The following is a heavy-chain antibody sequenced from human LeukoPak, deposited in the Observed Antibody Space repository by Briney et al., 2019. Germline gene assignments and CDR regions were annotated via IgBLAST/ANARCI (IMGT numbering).Heavy chain of an antibody. V-gene: IGHV3-7*01. CDR3: ARLKDAVTIFDC. J-gene: IGHJ5*01. CDR2: IKEDGSDK. D-gene: IGHD4-17*01. CDR1: GFTFAHYW. Sequence: GGSLGLSCIASGFTFAHYWMSWVRQAPGKGLEWVASIKEDGSDKYYVDSVKGRFTISRDNTKNTLYVQMNSLRAEDTAVYYCARLKDAVTIFDCWGQGILVTVSS.